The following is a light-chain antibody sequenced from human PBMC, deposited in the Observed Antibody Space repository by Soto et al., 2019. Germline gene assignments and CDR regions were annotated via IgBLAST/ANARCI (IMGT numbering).Light chain of an antibody. Sequence: EIVMSQSPVPQSVSPGERATLSCQGSQSVSSNLAWYQQKPGQSPRLLIYGASTRATGIPDRFSGSGSGTDFTLTISRLEPEDSAVYYCQQYGSSPTWTFGQGTKVDI. CDR1: QSVSSN. CDR2: GAS. J-gene: IGKJ1*01. CDR3: QQYGSSPTWT. V-gene: IGKV3-20*01.